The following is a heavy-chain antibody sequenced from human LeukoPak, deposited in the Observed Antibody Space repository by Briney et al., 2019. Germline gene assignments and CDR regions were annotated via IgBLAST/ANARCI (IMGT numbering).Heavy chain of an antibody. CDR2: INHSGST. V-gene: IGHV4-34*01. J-gene: IGHJ4*02. Sequence: SETLSLTCAVYGGSFSGYYWSWIRQPPGKGLEWIGEINHSGSTNYNPSLKSRVTISVDTSKNQFSLKLSSVTAADTAVYYCARLPYDYVWGSHRHHEDYWGQGTLVTVSS. CDR3: ARLPYDYVWGSHRHHEDY. CDR1: GGSFSGYY. D-gene: IGHD3-16*02.